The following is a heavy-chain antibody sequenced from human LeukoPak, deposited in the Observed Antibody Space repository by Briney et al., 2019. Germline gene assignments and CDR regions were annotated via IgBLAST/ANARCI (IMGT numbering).Heavy chain of an antibody. CDR2: INPSDSDT. V-gene: IGHV5-51*01. D-gene: IGHD1-1*01. J-gene: IGHJ4*02. CDR1: GYSFTNYW. CDR3: ARAWNSDY. Sequence: PGESLKISCKGSGYSFTNYWIAWVRQMPGRGLEWMVIINPSDSDTRYSPSFQGQVTISADKSISTAYLQWSSLKASDSAMYYCARAWNSDYWGQGTLVTVSS.